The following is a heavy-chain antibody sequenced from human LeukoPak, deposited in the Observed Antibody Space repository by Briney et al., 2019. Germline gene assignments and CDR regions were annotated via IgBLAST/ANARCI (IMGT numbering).Heavy chain of an antibody. CDR3: AREWHSIGYYDSSAYAFDI. J-gene: IGHJ3*02. CDR2: INPNSGGT. V-gene: IGHV1-2*02. Sequence: ASVKVSCKASGYTFTGYYMHWVRQAPGQGLEWMGWINPNSGGTNYAQKFQGRVTMTRDTSISTAYMELSRLRSDDTAVYYCAREWHSIGYYDSSAYAFDIWGQGTMVTVSS. CDR1: GYTFTGYY. D-gene: IGHD3-22*01.